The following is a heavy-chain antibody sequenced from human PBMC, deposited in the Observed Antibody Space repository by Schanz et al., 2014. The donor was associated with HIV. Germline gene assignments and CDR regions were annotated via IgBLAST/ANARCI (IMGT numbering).Heavy chain of an antibody. CDR1: GFSFSDYW. CDR2: MNNDVSSR. V-gene: IGHV3-74*01. CDR3: IRGVPRGSSTGPALRF. Sequence: EVQLVESGGGLVQPGGSLTLSCAASGFSFSDYWMHWVRQVPGKGLLWVSRMNNDVSSRLYADSVKGRFTISRDNAKNTLYLQMNSLRDEDTAVYYCIRGVPRGSSTGPALRFWGQGALVTVSS. J-gene: IGHJ4*02. D-gene: IGHD2-2*01.